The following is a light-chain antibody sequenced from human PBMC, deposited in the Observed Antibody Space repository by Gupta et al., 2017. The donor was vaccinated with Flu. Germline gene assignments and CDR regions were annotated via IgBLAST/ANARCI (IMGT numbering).Light chain of an antibody. J-gene: IGKJ1*01. CDR1: PSISSW. Sequence: DIQMTQSPSTLSASVGDRITLTCRASPSISSWLAWYQQKPGKAPRRLIYKASSLESGVPARFSGSGSGTKFTLIISSLQPDDFATYYCQQDNDYSRTFGQGTKVEIK. CDR3: QQDNDYSRT. CDR2: KAS. V-gene: IGKV1-5*03.